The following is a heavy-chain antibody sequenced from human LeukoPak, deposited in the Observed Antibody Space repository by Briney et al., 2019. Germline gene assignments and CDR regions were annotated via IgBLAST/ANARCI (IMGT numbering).Heavy chain of an antibody. Sequence: NPGGFLRLSCAASGFIFSQAWMTWVRQAPGKGLEWVGRIKRTADGGPTDYAAPVKGRFTISRDDSKNTLYLQMNSLNIEDTALYYCTTNQALDIWGQGTKVTVSS. J-gene: IGHJ3*02. V-gene: IGHV3-15*01. CDR2: IKRTADGGPT. CDR3: TTNQALDI. CDR1: GFIFSQAW.